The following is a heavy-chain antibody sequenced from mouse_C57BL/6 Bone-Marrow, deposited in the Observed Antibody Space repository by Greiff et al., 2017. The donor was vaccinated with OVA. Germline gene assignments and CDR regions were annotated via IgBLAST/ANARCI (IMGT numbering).Heavy chain of an antibody. Sequence: VQLQQSGAELAKPGASVKLSCKASGYTFTSYWMHWVKQRPGQGLEWIGYINPSSGYTKYNQKFQDKATLTAEKSSSTAYMQLSSLTYEASAVYYCARSMITPFAYWGQGTLVTVSA. CDR1: GYTFTSYW. CDR3: ARSMITPFAY. J-gene: IGHJ3*01. D-gene: IGHD2-4*01. CDR2: INPSSGYT. V-gene: IGHV1-7*01.